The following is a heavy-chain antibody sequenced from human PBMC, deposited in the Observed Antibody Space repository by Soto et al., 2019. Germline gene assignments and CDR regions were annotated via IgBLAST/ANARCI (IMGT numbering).Heavy chain of an antibody. J-gene: IGHJ5*02. CDR1: GGSISSCY. CDR3: ARHLGYDSSGYYRNWFDP. CDR2: IYHSGST. D-gene: IGHD3-22*01. V-gene: IGHV4-59*08. Sequence: SETLSLTCTVSGGSISSCYWSWIRQPPGKGLEWIGYIYHSGSTNYNPSLKSRVTISVDTSKNQFSLKLSSVTAADTAVYYCARHLGYDSSGYYRNWFDPWGQGTLVTVSS.